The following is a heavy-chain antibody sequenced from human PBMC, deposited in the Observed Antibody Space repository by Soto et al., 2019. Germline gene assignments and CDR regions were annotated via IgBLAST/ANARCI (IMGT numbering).Heavy chain of an antibody. Sequence: EVLLVESGGGLVQPGGSLRLSCAASGFTFSSYWMIWARHGPGKGLEWVAVIKQDSSETYYVDSVKGRFTVSRDNAKKSLYLQMNTRRVEDTAVYYCVTDWGQLSGAWGQGVLVTVSS. J-gene: IGHJ5*02. CDR2: IKQDSSET. D-gene: IGHD3-16*01. V-gene: IGHV3-7*03. CDR1: GFTFSSYW. CDR3: VTDWGQLSGA.